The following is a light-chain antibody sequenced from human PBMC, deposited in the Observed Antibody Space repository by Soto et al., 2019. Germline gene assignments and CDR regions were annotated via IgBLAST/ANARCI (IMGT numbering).Light chain of an antibody. Sequence: QSVLTQPPSASGTPGQRVTISCSGRSSNIGNNIVNWYQQLPGTAPRRLIHSNNRRPSGVPDRFSGSKSGTSASLAINGLQSEDEADYYCAAWDDSLNAYVFGAGTKLTVL. CDR1: SSNIGNNI. V-gene: IGLV1-44*01. CDR3: AAWDDSLNAYV. CDR2: SNN. J-gene: IGLJ1*01.